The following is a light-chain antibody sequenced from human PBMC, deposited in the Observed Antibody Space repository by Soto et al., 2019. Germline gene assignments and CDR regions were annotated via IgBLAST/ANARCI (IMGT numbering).Light chain of an antibody. CDR3: QHYKIWPWT. V-gene: IGKV3-15*01. Sequence: EILMTQSPATLSVSPGERATLSCRASQGISSNLAWYQQRPVQAPRLLIYGASTRATGISARFSGSGSGTEITLTISNLQSEDFAVYYCQHYKIWPWTFGQGTKVDIK. J-gene: IGKJ1*01. CDR1: QGISSN. CDR2: GAS.